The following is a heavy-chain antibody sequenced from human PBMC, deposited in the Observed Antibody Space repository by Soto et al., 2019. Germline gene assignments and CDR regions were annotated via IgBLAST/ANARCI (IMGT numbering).Heavy chain of an antibody. V-gene: IGHV3-9*01. CDR3: VKDSVAGTGRTFYYFDH. CDR2: ISWDSSDV. Sequence: EVPLVESGGGLIHPGRSLRLFCAASGFIFDDYAMHWVRQAPGKGLEWVSGISWDSSDVAYADSVKGRFTISRDSVRNSLYLQMNSLRPEDTALYYCVKDSVAGTGRTFYYFDHWGQGTLVTVSS. J-gene: IGHJ4*02. CDR1: GFIFDDYA. D-gene: IGHD6-19*01.